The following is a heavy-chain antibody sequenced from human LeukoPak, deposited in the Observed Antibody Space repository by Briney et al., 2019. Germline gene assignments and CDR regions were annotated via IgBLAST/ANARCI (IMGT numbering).Heavy chain of an antibody. V-gene: IGHV3-9*01. CDR1: GFTFDDYA. CDR2: ISWNSGNI. D-gene: IGHD3-9*01. CDR3: AKGEAIRYFDWLLYD. J-gene: IGHJ4*02. Sequence: GGSLRLSCAASGFTFDDYAMHWVRQAPGKGLEWVSGISWNSGNIYYEDSVKGRFTISGDNAKNSLYLQMNSLRAEDTALYYCAKGEAIRYFDWLLYDWGQGIPVTVSS.